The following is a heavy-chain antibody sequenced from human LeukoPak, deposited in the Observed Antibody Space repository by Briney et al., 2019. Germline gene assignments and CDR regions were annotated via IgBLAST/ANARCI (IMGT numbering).Heavy chain of an antibody. V-gene: IGHV1-18*04. CDR1: GDIFRRYG. Sequence: ASVKVSCKGSGDIFRRYGVTWARQAPGQGPEWMGWVRPYNGDPEYAQKFQGRVTMSTDTSTDTSYMELRSLGSDDTAVYYCARPYSANWHPHPYRMDVWGQRTTVIVSS. CDR2: VRPYNGDP. D-gene: IGHD1-1*01. J-gene: IGHJ6*02. CDR3: ARPYSANWHPHPYRMDV.